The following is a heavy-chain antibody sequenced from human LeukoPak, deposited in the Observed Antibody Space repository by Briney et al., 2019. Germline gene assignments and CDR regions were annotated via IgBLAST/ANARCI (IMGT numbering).Heavy chain of an antibody. CDR2: ITNSGGTT. J-gene: IGHJ6*03. Sequence: GGSLRLSCAASGFTFSSYAMSWVRQAPGKGLEWVSAITNSGGTTYYADSVKGRFTISRDNSKNTLYLQMNSLRAEDTAVYYCANRVGRYCSSTSCYRDYYYYYYMDVWGKGTTVTVSS. CDR3: ANRVGRYCSSTSCYRDYYYYYYMDV. CDR1: GFTFSSYA. D-gene: IGHD2-2*01. V-gene: IGHV3-23*01.